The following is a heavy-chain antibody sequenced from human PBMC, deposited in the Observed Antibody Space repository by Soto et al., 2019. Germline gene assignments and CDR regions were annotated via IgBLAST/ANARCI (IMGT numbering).Heavy chain of an antibody. J-gene: IGHJ5*02. Sequence: ASVKVSCKASGYTFASYGLNWVRQAPGQGLEWLGWISAYNGNTNYAQRLQGRVTMTTDSSTSTAFMELRSLRSADTAVYYCARQVGSWYDWFDPWGQGTLVTVSS. D-gene: IGHD6-13*01. V-gene: IGHV1-18*01. CDR3: ARQVGSWYDWFDP. CDR2: ISAYNGNT. CDR1: GYTFASYG.